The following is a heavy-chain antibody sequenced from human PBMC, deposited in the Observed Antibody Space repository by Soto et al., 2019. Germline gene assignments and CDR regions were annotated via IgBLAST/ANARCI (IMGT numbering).Heavy chain of an antibody. J-gene: IGHJ6*02. CDR3: ARDEVYSSGRTSYYGMDV. CDR2: ISSSSSYI. V-gene: IGHV3-21*01. Sequence: GGSLRLSCAASGFTFSSYSMNWVRQAPGKGLEWVSSISSSSSYIYYADSVKDRFTISRDNAKNSLYLQMNSLRAEDTVVYYCARDEVYSSGRTSYYGMDVWGQGTTVTVSS. CDR1: GFTFSSYS. D-gene: IGHD6-19*01.